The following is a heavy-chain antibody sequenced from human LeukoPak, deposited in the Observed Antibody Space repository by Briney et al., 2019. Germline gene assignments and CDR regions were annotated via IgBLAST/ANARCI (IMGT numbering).Heavy chain of an antibody. Sequence: SETLSLTCTVSGGSISTSTCYWGWIRQPPGKGLEWIGNIAYSRTTYYNPSLKSRVTISVDTSKNQFSLKLSSVTAADTAVYYCARRSSFYGFIDYWDPETLVTVSS. CDR3: ARRSSFYGFIDY. J-gene: IGHJ4*02. V-gene: IGHV4-39*01. CDR1: GGSISTSTCY. CDR2: IAYSRTT. D-gene: IGHD5/OR15-5a*01.